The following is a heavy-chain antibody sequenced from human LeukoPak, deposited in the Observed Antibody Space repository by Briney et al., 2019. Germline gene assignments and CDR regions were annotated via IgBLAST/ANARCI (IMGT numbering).Heavy chain of an antibody. Sequence: ASVKVSCKASGYTFTSYYMHWVRQAPGQGLEWMGIINPSGGSTSYAQKFQGRVTMTRDTSTSTVYMELSSLRSEDTAVYYCARDTYYGSGSYYYYYYYMDVWGKGTTVTVSS. V-gene: IGHV1-46*01. CDR1: GYTFTSYY. D-gene: IGHD3-10*01. J-gene: IGHJ6*03. CDR3: ARDTYYGSGSYYYYYYYMDV. CDR2: INPSGGST.